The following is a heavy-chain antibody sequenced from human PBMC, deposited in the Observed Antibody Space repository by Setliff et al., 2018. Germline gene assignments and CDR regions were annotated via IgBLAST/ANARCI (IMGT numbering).Heavy chain of an antibody. CDR2: TIPIFGTT. CDR3: AREGVDSRSSTDYRHYMDV. V-gene: IGHV1-69*05. J-gene: IGHJ6*03. CDR1: GGTFSSYG. D-gene: IGHD6-6*01. Sequence: ASVKVSCKASGGTFSSYGISWVRQAPGQGLEWMGGTIPIFGTTNYAQEFQGRVTIITDESTSTAYMELSSLRFEDTAVYYCAREGVDSRSSTDYRHYMDVWGKGTTVTVSS.